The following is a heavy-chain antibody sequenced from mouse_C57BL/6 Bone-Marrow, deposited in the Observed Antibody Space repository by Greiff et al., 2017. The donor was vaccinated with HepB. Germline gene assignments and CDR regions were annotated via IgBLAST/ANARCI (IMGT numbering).Heavy chain of an antibody. V-gene: IGHV14-3*01. CDR1: GFNIKNPY. CDR2: IDPANGNT. J-gene: IGHJ3*01. CDR3: ATYYRHFAGFAY. D-gene: IGHD2-10*01. Sequence: EVKLVESVAELVRPGASVKLSCTASGFNIKNPYMHWVKQRPEQGLEWIGRIDPANGNTKYAPKFQGKATITADTSSNTAYLQLSSLTSEDTAIYYCATYYRHFAGFAYWGQGTLVTVSA.